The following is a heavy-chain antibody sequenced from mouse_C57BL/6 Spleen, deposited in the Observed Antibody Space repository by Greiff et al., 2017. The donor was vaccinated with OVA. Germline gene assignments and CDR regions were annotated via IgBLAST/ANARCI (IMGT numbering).Heavy chain of an antibody. V-gene: IGHV5-9-1*02. CDR2: ISSGGDYI. CDR1: GFTFSSYA. CDR3: TRDLSIGAMDY. J-gene: IGHJ4*01. Sequence: EVKVVESGAGLVKPGGSLKLSCAASGFTFSSYAMSWVRQTPEKRLEWVAYISSGGDYIYYADTVKGRFTISRDNARNTLYLQMGSLKSEDTAMYYCTRDLSIGAMDYWGQGTSVTVSS.